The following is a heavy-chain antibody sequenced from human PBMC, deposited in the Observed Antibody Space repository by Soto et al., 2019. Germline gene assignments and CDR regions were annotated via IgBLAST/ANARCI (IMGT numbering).Heavy chain of an antibody. Sequence: GGSLRLSCAASGFTFSSYSMNWVRQAPGKGLEWVSSISSSSTFIYYADSVKGRFTISRDNAKNSLYLQMNSLRAEDTAVYYCARDWGYCSGGTCNANSPFDYWGQGTPVTVS. CDR3: ARDWGYCSGGTCNANSPFDY. J-gene: IGHJ4*02. V-gene: IGHV3-21*01. CDR1: GFTFSSYS. CDR2: ISSSSTFI. D-gene: IGHD2-15*01.